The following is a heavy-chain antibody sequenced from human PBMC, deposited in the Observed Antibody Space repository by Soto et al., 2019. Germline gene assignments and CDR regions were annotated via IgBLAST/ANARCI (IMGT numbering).Heavy chain of an antibody. D-gene: IGHD2-2*02. CDR2: MNPNSGNT. Sequence: SVQRCFNGSCYTSANYDLNCVREATGQGGEWMGWMNPNSGNTGYAQKFQGRVTMTRNTSISTAYMELRSLRYEDTAVYYCARGDIVVVPAAIRDYYYGMDVWGQGTTVTVSS. CDR3: ARGDIVVVPAAIRDYYYGMDV. J-gene: IGHJ6*02. V-gene: IGHV1-8*01. CDR1: CYTSANYD.